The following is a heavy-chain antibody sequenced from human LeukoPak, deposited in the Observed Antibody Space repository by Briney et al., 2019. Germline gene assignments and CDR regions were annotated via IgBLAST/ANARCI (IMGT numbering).Heavy chain of an antibody. CDR1: GFTFSSYS. Sequence: GGSLRLSCAASGFTFSSYSMNWVRQAPGKGLEWVSSISSSSSYIYYADSVKGRFTISRDNSKNTLYLQMNSLRAEDTAVFYCAKDRDDYVWGSYLGAFDIWGQGTMVTVSS. J-gene: IGHJ3*02. D-gene: IGHD3-16*01. CDR3: AKDRDDYVWGSYLGAFDI. V-gene: IGHV3-21*04. CDR2: ISSSSSYI.